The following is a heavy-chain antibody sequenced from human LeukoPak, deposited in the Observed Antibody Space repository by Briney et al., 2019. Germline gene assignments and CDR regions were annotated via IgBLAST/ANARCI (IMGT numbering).Heavy chain of an antibody. CDR2: IYTSGST. Sequence: SETLSLTCTVSGGSISSYYWSWIRQPAGKGLEWIGRIYTSGSTNYNPSLKSRVTMSVDTSKNQFSLKLSSVTAADTAVYYCARAPQTRRYCSGGSCYSRWFDPWGQGTLVTVSS. CDR1: GGSISSYY. CDR3: ARAPQTRRYCSGGSCYSRWFDP. D-gene: IGHD2-15*01. J-gene: IGHJ5*02. V-gene: IGHV4-4*07.